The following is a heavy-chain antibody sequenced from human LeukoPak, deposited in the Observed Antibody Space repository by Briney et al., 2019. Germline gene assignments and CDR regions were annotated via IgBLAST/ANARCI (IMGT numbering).Heavy chain of an antibody. CDR1: GFTFSSYA. CDR3: AKVDYYDSSDYWGYFDY. Sequence: PGRSLRLSCAASGFTFSSYAMHWVRQAPGKGLEWVAVISYDGSNKYYADSVKGRFTISRDNSKNTLYLQMNSLRAEDTAVYYCAKVDYYDSSDYWGYFDYWGQGTLVTVSS. J-gene: IGHJ4*02. D-gene: IGHD3-22*01. V-gene: IGHV3-30*04. CDR2: ISYDGSNK.